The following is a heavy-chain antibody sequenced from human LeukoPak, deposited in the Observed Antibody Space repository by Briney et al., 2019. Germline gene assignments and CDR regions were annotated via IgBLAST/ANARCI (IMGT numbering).Heavy chain of an antibody. CDR2: ISGSGGST. V-gene: IGHV3-23*01. J-gene: IGHJ6*02. CDR3: ARGDYGMDV. D-gene: IGHD2-21*01. Sequence: PGGSLRLSCAASGFTFNNYAMNWVRQTPGKGLEWVSAISGSGGSTYYADSVKGRFTISRDNAKNSLYLQMNSLRAEDTAVYYCARGDYGMDVWGQGTTVTVSS. CDR1: GFTFNNYA.